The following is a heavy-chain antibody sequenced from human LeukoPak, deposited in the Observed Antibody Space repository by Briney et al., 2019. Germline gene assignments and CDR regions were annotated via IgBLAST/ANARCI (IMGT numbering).Heavy chain of an antibody. D-gene: IGHD3-3*01. J-gene: IGHJ4*02. CDR3: ARDRPTGASRLFVVQ. V-gene: IGHV3-21*01. CDR1: GLTFSNYA. CDR2: MSSGGTYI. Sequence: GGSLRLSCAASGLTFSNYAMSWFRQAPGKGLEWISSMSSGGTYIYYADSVRGRFTISRDNAKNSLYLLMNSLRAEDTAVYYCARDRPTGASRLFVVQWGQGTLVTVSS.